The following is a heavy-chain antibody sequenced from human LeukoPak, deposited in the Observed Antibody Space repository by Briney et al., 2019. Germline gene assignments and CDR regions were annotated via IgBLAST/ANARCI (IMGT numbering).Heavy chain of an antibody. V-gene: IGHV3-7*05. CDR3: ARTYGSGSFDY. CDR1: GFTFSGYW. J-gene: IGHJ4*02. Sequence: GGSLRLSCAASGFTFSGYWMSWVRQAPERGLEWVANINEDGSEKYYVDSVKGRFTISRDNAENTLDLQMNSLRAEDTAVYYCARTYGSGSFDYWGQGTLVTISS. CDR2: INEDGSEK. D-gene: IGHD3-10*01.